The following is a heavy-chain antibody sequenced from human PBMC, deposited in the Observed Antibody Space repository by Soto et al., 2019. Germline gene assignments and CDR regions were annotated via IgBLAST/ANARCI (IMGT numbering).Heavy chain of an antibody. CDR1: GFTFSSSN. J-gene: IGHJ4*02. V-gene: IGHV3-48*02. CDR3: ARGTLVVAGYEY. CDR2: ISSTSNTI. Sequence: EVQLVESGGGLVQPGGSLRLSCAASGFTFSSSNMNWVRQAPGKGLEWISYISSTSNTICYADSVKGRFTISRDNAKNTLYLHMNSLRDEDTGVYDCARGTLVVAGYEYWGQGTLVTVSS. D-gene: IGHD6-19*01.